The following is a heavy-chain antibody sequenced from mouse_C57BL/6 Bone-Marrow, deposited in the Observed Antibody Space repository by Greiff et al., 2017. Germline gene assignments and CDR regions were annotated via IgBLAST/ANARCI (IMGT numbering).Heavy chain of an antibody. V-gene: IGHV12-3*02. CDR1: GFPIPSGYY. D-gene: IGHD1-1*01. J-gene: IGHJ1*01. CDR3: AGDSYGYWYFDV. Sequence: KLQESVPGLVKPSQSLFLACSITGFPIPSGYYWIWIPQSPGKPLEWMGYITHSGETFYNPSLQSPISITRETSKNQFFLQLNSVTTEDTAMYYCAGDSYGYWYFDVWGAGTTVTVSS. CDR2: ITHSGET.